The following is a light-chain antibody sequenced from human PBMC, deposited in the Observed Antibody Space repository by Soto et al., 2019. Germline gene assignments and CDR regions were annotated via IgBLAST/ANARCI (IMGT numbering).Light chain of an antibody. CDR3: QQYGSSTYT. Sequence: EIVLTQAPGSLSFSPRERATLSCRASQSVSSNHLAWYQQKPGQAPRLIIYGASRRATGIPDRFSGSGSGTEFTLTISRLEPEDFAVYYCQQYGSSTYTFGQGTKVDIK. CDR2: GAS. CDR1: QSVSSNH. V-gene: IGKV3-20*01. J-gene: IGKJ2*01.